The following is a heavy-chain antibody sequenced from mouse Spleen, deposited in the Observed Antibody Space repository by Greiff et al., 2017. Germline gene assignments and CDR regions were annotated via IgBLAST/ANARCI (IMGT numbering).Heavy chain of an antibody. CDR1: GYAFSSYW. J-gene: IGHJ4*01. CDR3: AVLLRYPYYYAMDY. V-gene: IGHV1-80*01. D-gene: IGHD1-1*01. CDR2: IYPGDGDT. Sequence: VKLQESGAELVKPGASVKISCKASGYAFSSYWMNWVKQRPGKGLEWIGQIYPGDGDTNYNGKFKGKATLTADKSSSTAYMQLSSLTSEDSAVYFCAVLLRYPYYYAMDYWGQGTSVTVSS.